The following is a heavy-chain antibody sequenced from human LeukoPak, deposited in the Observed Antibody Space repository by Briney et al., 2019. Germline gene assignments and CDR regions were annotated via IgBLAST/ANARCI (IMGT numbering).Heavy chain of an antibody. D-gene: IGHD3-9*01. CDR3: ARDGPYDISTGYYPDY. CDR2: ISYDGSNK. J-gene: IGHJ4*02. Sequence: GGSLRLSCAASGFTFSSYAMHWVRQAPGKGLEWVAVISYDGSNKYYADSVKGRFTISRDNSKNTLYLQMNSLRAEDTAVYYCARDGPYDISTGYYPDYWGQGTLVTVSS. CDR1: GFTFSSYA. V-gene: IGHV3-30*01.